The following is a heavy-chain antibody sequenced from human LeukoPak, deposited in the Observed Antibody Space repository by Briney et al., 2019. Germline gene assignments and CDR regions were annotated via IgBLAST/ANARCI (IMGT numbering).Heavy chain of an antibody. CDR3: AREREQQQLDY. CDR1: GFTFSSYE. Sequence: PGGSLRLSCAASGFTFSSYEMNWVRQAPGKGLEWVSYISSSGSTIYSADSVKGRFTISRDNAKNSLYLQMNSLRAEDTAVYYCAREREQQQLDYWGQGTLVTVSS. CDR2: ISSSGSTI. J-gene: IGHJ4*02. V-gene: IGHV3-48*03. D-gene: IGHD6-13*01.